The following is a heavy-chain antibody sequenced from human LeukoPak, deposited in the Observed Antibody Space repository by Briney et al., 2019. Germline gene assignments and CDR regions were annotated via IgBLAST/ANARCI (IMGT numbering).Heavy chain of an antibody. CDR2: ISSSSSYI. D-gene: IGHD3-16*02. J-gene: IGHJ6*02. Sequence: GGSLRLSCAASGFTFSSYSMNWVRQAPGKGLEWVPSISSSSSYIYYADSVKGRFTISRDNAKNSLYLQMNSLRAEDTAVYYCARRMSYVWGSYRIDGMDVWGQGTTVTVSS. CDR3: ARRMSYVWGSYRIDGMDV. V-gene: IGHV3-21*01. CDR1: GFTFSSYS.